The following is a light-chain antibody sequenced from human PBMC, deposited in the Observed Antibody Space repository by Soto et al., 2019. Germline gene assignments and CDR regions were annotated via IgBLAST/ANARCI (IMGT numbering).Light chain of an antibody. CDR2: DAS. CDR3: QQRTNWRLT. V-gene: IGKV3-11*01. J-gene: IGKJ4*01. CDR1: QSVSSH. Sequence: EIVLTQSPATLSLSPGERASLSCRASQSVSSHLSWYQQKPGQAPRLLIFDASNRATGIPARFSGSGSGTAFTLTISSLVPEDFAVYYCQQRTNWRLTFGGGTKVEIK.